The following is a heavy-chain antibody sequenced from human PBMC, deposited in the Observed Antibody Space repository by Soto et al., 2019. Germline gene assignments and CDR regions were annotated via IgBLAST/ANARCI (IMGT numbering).Heavy chain of an antibody. Sequence: QLHLVQSGAVVKKPGASVTVSCSASGYPVTAYYMHWVRQAPGRGLEWMGGINPATGAAKYTQTFQGRVTMPRDTSTSTGFMELSGLTSEDTAVFYCARGGGVGVAGSAAFDMWGQGTVVTVSS. V-gene: IGHV1-2*02. CDR2: INPATGAA. CDR3: ARGGGVGVAGSAAFDM. J-gene: IGHJ3*02. CDR1: GYPVTAYY. D-gene: IGHD3-3*01.